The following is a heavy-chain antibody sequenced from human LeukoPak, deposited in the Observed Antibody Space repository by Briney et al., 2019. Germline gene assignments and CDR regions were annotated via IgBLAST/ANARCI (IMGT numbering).Heavy chain of an antibody. CDR1: GYTFTGYF. Sequence: ASVKVSCKAYGYTFTGYFMHWVRQAPGQGLEWMGWINPNSGGTNYAQKFQGRVTMTRDTSISTAYMELSRLRSDDTAVYYCARDWVLGEAGLGGDTDYWGQGTLVTVSS. V-gene: IGHV1-2*02. J-gene: IGHJ4*02. D-gene: IGHD3-16*01. CDR2: INPNSGGT. CDR3: ARDWVLGEAGLGGDTDY.